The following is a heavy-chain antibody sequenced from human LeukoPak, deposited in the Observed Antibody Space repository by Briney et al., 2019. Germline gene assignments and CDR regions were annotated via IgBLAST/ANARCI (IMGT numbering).Heavy chain of an antibody. Sequence: HGESLKISFKGSGYSFTNYWISWGRQMPGKGLEWVGRVDPTDSYTNYSPSFQGHVTISTDKSISTAFLQWSRLKASDTAIYYCARLIVVGQDYSDYCGQGTLVTVSS. CDR2: VDPTDSYT. D-gene: IGHD2-15*01. CDR3: ARLIVVGQDYSDY. V-gene: IGHV5-10-1*01. J-gene: IGHJ4*02. CDR1: GYSFTNYW.